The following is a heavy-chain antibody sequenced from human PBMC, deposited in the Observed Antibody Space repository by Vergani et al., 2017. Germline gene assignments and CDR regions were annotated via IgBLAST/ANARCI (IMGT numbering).Heavy chain of an antibody. V-gene: IGHV4-59*01. CDR2: IYYSGST. D-gene: IGHD3-22*01. CDR3: AGDRTYYYDSSGLHWWAFDI. Sequence: QVQLQESGPGLVKPSETLSLTCTVSGGSISSYYWSWTRQPPGKGLEWIGYIYYSGSTNYNPSLKSRVTISVDTSKNQFSLKLSSVTAADTAVYYCAGDRTYYYDSSGLHWWAFDIWGQGTMVTVSS. J-gene: IGHJ3*02. CDR1: GGSISSYY.